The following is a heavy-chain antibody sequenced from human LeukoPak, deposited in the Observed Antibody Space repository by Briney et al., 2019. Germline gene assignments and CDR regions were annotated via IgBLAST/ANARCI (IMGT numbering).Heavy chain of an antibody. CDR1: VFTLSSNY. CDR2: IYSGGIT. J-gene: IGHJ4*01. CDR3: ARGGWELSY. D-gene: IGHD1-26*01. V-gene: IGHV3-53*01. Sequence: GGSLRLSCVASVFTLSSNYMTCVRQAPGKGLEWVSVIYSGGITYYTDSVTGRFTISRDNSKHILYLLINSQRAEDTARYYCARGGWELSYWGQGTLVTVSS.